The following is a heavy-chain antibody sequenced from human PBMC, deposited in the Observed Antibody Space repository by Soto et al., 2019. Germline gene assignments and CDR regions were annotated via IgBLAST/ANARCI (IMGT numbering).Heavy chain of an antibody. CDR3: ARSTVSTDIVVRHVTPVLYYFDF. CDR2: LYPGDSDT. Sequence: GESLKISCSVSGYTFANHWIAWVRHMPGKGLEYMGILYPGDSDTRYSPSFQGHVTISGDKSITTAFLQWNTLRASDTAMYYCARSTVSTDIVVRHVTPVLYYFDFWGQGSQVTVCS. V-gene: IGHV5-51*01. CDR1: GYTFANHW. J-gene: IGHJ4*02. D-gene: IGHD2-15*01.